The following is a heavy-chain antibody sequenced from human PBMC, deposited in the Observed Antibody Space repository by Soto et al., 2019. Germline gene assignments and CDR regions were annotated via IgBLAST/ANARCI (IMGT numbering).Heavy chain of an antibody. CDR1: GGSISSSSYY. J-gene: IGHJ4*02. CDR3: ARFYRSGGNVDY. D-gene: IGHD3-16*02. V-gene: IGHV4-39*01. CDR2: IYYSGST. Sequence: SETLSLTCTVSGGSISSSSYYWGWIRQPPGKGLEWIGSIYYSGSTYYNPSLKSRVTISVDTSKNQFSLKLSSVTAADTAVYYCARFYRSGGNVDYWGQGTLVTVSS.